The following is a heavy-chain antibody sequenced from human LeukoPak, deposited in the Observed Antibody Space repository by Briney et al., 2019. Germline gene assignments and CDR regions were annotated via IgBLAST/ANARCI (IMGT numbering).Heavy chain of an antibody. CDR2: MNPNSGNT. Sequence: ASVKVSCKASGYTFTSYDINWVRQATGQGLEWMGWMNPNSGNTGYAQKFQGRVTMTRNTSISTAYMELGSLRSEDTAVYYCARALGSDGYSYGYRDYWGQGTLVTVSS. CDR3: ARALGSDGYSYGYRDY. V-gene: IGHV1-8*01. CDR1: GYTFTSYD. J-gene: IGHJ4*02. D-gene: IGHD5-18*01.